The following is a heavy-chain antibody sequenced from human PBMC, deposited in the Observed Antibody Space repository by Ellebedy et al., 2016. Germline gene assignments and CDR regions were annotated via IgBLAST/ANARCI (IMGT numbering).Heavy chain of an antibody. D-gene: IGHD3-10*01. CDR2: ISGSGGSI. Sequence: GGSLRLXXAASGFTFSSYAMSWVRQAPGKGLEWVSAISGSGGSIYYADSVKGRFTISRDNAKNSLYLQMNSLRAEDTAVYYCARGDMEGYYYGSGPHWGQGTLVTVSS. CDR3: ARGDMEGYYYGSGPH. CDR1: GFTFSSYA. J-gene: IGHJ4*02. V-gene: IGHV3-23*01.